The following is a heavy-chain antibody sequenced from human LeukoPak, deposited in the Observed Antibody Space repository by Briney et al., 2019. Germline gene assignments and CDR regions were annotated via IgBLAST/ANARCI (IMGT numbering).Heavy chain of an antibody. V-gene: IGHV4-34*01. D-gene: IGHD3-22*01. CDR2: INHSGST. CDR3: AKYDDSTRPNGYFDH. J-gene: IGHJ4*02. CDR1: GGSFSGYY. Sequence: KPSETLSLTCAIYGGSFSGYYWSWIRQPPGKGLEWIGEINHSGSTNYNPSLKSRVTISVDTSKNQFSLKLSSVTAADTAVYYCAKYDDSTRPNGYFDHWGQGTLVTVSA.